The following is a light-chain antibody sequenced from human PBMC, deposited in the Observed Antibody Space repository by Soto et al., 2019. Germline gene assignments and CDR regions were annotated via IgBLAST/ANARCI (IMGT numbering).Light chain of an antibody. CDR2: SNN. CDR3: ASWDDSLNGLV. Sequence: QSVLTQPPSASATPGQRVTISCSGSSSNIGSNNVEWYQHLPGTAPKLLSYSNNQGPSGVPDRFSGSKSGTSASLAISGLQSEDEADYYCASWDDSLNGLVIGGGTKLTVL. J-gene: IGLJ3*02. CDR1: SSNIGSNN. V-gene: IGLV1-44*01.